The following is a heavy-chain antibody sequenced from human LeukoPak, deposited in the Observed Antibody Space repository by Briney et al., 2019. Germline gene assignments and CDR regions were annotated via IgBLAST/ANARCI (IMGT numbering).Heavy chain of an antibody. V-gene: IGHV4-39*07. D-gene: IGHD3-10*01. CDR2: IYYSGST. CDR3: AVGGVYLRGGAEAFDI. Sequence: PSETLSLTCTVSGGSISSSSYYWGWIRQPPGKGLEWIGSIYYSGSTNYNPSLKSRVTISVDKSKNQFSLKLSSGTAADTAVYYCAVGGVYLRGGAEAFDIWGQGTMVTVSS. J-gene: IGHJ3*02. CDR1: GGSISSSSYY.